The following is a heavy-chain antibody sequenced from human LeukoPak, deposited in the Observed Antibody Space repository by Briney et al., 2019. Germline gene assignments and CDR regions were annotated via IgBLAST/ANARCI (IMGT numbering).Heavy chain of an antibody. J-gene: IGHJ4*02. CDR2: ISAYNGNT. Sequence: ASVKVSCKASGYIFTNYAINWVRQAPGQGLEWMGWISAYNGNTNYAQKLQGRVTMTTDTSTSTAYMELRSLRSDDTAVYYCARTENGVSPNWGQGTLVTVSS. CDR3: ARTENGVSPN. D-gene: IGHD2-8*01. V-gene: IGHV1-18*01. CDR1: GYIFTNYA.